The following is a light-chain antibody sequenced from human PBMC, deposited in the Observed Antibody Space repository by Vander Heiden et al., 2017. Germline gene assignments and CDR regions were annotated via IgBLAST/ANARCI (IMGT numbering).Light chain of an antibody. V-gene: IGKV1-39*01. J-gene: IGKJ1*01. CDR2: AAS. CDR3: QQSYSTPPST. Sequence: DIQMTQSPSSLSASVGDRVTITCRASQSISSYLNWYQQKPGKAPKLLIYAASSLQSGVPSRFSGSGSGTDFTLTISSLQPEDFATYYCQQSYSTPPSTFRHGTKVEIK. CDR1: QSISSY.